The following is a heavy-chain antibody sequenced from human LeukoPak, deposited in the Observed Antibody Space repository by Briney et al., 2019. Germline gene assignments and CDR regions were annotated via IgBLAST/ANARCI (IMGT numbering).Heavy chain of an antibody. V-gene: IGHV3-7*01. CDR3: ARELGYSSGWYDY. D-gene: IGHD6-19*01. Sequence: PGRSLRLSCAASGFTFSSYWMRWVRQAPGKGLEWVANIKQDGSEKYYVDSVKGRFTISRDNAKNSLYLQMNSLRAEDTAVYYCARELGYSSGWYDYWGQGTLVTVSS. CDR2: IKQDGSEK. CDR1: GFTFSSYW. J-gene: IGHJ4*02.